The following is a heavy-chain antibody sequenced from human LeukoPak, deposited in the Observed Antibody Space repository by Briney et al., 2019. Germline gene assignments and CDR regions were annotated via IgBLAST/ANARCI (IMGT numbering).Heavy chain of an antibody. CDR2: INYDGSET. D-gene: IGHD4-17*01. Sequence: GRSLRLPCTASGFTFRNYWMHWVRQGPGKGLVWVSRINYDGSETMYADSVKGRFTTSRDNGKNTVYLQMNSLRAEDTAVYYCARDGAEDGDVAFDFWGQGTLVTVSS. CDR3: ARDGAEDGDVAFDF. V-gene: IGHV3-74*03. J-gene: IGHJ4*02. CDR1: GFTFRNYW.